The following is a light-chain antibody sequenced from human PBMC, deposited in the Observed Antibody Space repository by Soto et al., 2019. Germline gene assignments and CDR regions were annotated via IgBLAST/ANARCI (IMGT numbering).Light chain of an antibody. Sequence: DIVMTQSPLPLPVTPGEPASISCRSSQSLLHSNGYNYLDWYLQKPGQSPQLLIYLGSNRASGVPDRFRGSGSGTNFTLKISRVEAEDIGVYYCMQALQTPYTFGQGTKLEIK. CDR1: QSLLHSNGYNY. J-gene: IGKJ2*01. CDR3: MQALQTPYT. V-gene: IGKV2-28*01. CDR2: LGS.